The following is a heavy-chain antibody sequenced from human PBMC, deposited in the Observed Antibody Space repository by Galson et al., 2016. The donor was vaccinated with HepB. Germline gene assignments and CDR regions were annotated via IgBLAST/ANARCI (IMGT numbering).Heavy chain of an antibody. CDR1: GFAFSGFA. CDR2: IKRDGSET. V-gene: IGHV3-7*01. D-gene: IGHD2-15*01. CDR3: TRDGGSSNHLDL. J-gene: IGHJ5*02. Sequence: SLRLSCAASGFAFSGFAMSWVRQAPGKGPEWVGNIKRDGSETYYVDSVRGRFTISRDNAQKTVCLQMNSLRAEDTALYYCTRDGGSSNHLDLWGQGTLVTVSS.